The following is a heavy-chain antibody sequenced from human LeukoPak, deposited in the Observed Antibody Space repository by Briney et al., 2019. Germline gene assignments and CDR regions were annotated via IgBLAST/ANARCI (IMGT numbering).Heavy chain of an antibody. D-gene: IGHD5-12*01. J-gene: IGHJ4*02. CDR1: GFNFDDYG. V-gene: IGHV3-20*04. Sequence: GGSLRLSCAAPGFNFDDYGMTWVRQIPGKGLEWVAGVNSNGRSAGYAASVRGRFTISRDNAKNSLYLEMGSLRLEDTAFYYCTRGYSARHFPFDSWGQGTLVTVSS. CDR3: TRGYSARHFPFDS. CDR2: VNSNGRSA.